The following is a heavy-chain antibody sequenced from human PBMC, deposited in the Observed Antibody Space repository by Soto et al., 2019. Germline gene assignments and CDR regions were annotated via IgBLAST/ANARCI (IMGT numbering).Heavy chain of an antibody. CDR1: GYSFAGYW. J-gene: IGHJ4*02. D-gene: IGHD3-22*01. Sequence: PGESLKISCKGSGYSFAGYWITWVRQKPGKGLEWMGRIDPSDSQTYYSPSFRGHVTISATKSITTVFLQWSSLRASDTAMYYCARQIYHSDKGPNFHYYFDYWGQGTLVTVP. CDR2: IDPSDSQT. V-gene: IGHV5-10-1*01. CDR3: ARQIYHSDKGPNFHYYFDY.